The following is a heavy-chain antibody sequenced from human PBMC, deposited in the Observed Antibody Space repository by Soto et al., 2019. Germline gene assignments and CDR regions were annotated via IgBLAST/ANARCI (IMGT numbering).Heavy chain of an antibody. D-gene: IGHD6-19*01. CDR2: ISYDGSNK. Sequence: GGSLRLCCAASGFTVISYAMHWVRQAPGKGLEWVAVISYDGSNKYYADSVKGRFTISRDNSKNTLYLQMNSLRAEDTAVYYCARDHMAVAAPGYYWGQGTLVTVSS. CDR1: GFTVISYA. V-gene: IGHV3-30-3*01. CDR3: ARDHMAVAAPGYY. J-gene: IGHJ4*02.